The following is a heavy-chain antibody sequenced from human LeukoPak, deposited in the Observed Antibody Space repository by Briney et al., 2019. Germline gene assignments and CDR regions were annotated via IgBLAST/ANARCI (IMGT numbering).Heavy chain of an antibody. CDR3: ASARILTGYYKEDAFDT. J-gene: IGHJ3*02. D-gene: IGHD3-9*01. CDR2: MNPNSGNT. CDR1: GYTFTSYD. Sequence: EASVKVSCKASGYTFTSYDINWVRQATGQGLEWMGWMNPNSGNTGYAQKFQGRVAMTRNTSISTAYMELSSLRSEDTAVYYCASARILTGYYKEDAFDTWGQGTMVTVSS. V-gene: IGHV1-8*01.